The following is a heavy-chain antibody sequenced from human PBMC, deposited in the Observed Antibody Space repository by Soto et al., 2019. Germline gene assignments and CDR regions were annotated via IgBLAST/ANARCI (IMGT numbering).Heavy chain of an antibody. V-gene: IGHV4-61*01. J-gene: IGHJ3*02. Sequence: PSETLSLTCTASGGSVSSGSYYWSWIRQPPGKGLEWIGYIYYSGSTNYNPSLKSRVTISVDTSKNQFSLKLSSVTAADTAVYYCARGGGYGRRDAFDIWGQGTMVTVSS. CDR1: GGSVSSGSYY. CDR2: IYYSGST. CDR3: ARGGGYGRRDAFDI. D-gene: IGHD5-12*01.